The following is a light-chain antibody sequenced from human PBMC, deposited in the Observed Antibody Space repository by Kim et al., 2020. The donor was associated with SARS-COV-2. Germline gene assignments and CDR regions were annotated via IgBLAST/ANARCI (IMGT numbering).Light chain of an antibody. CDR2: KVS. CDR3: NTYAGSNTWV. V-gene: IGLV2-8*01. J-gene: IGLJ3*02. CDR1: NSDVGIYNY. Sequence: QSALTQPPSASGSPGQSVTISCTGPNSDVGIYNYVSWYQHHAGKAPKLIIYKVSKRPSGVPDRFSGSKSGNTASLTVSGLQPEDEADYNCNTYAGSNTWVFARGPKLTAL.